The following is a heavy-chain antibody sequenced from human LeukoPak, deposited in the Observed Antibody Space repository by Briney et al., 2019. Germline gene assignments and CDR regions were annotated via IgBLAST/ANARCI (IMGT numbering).Heavy chain of an antibody. CDR2: IYYSGST. CDR1: GDSISSTSYS. CDR3: ARHLYDILTGYPYYYYYMDV. J-gene: IGHJ6*03. Sequence: PSETLSLTCTVSGDSISSTSYSWGGIRQPPGKGLEWIGGIYYSGSTYYNPSLKSRVTISVDTSKNQFSLKLSSVTAADTAVYYCARHLYDILTGYPYYYYYMDVWGKGTTVTISS. V-gene: IGHV4-39*01. D-gene: IGHD3-9*01.